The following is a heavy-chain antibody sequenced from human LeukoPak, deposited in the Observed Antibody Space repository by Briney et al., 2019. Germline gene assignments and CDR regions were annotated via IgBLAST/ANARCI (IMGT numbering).Heavy chain of an antibody. CDR1: GYTFTSYG. CDR3: ARSQQLVPAGWFDP. D-gene: IGHD6-13*01. V-gene: IGHV1-18*01. Sequence: ASVKVSCKASGYTFTSYGISWVRQAPGQGLEWMGWISAYNGNTNYAQKLQGRVTMTTDTSTSTAYMELRSLRSDDTAVYYCARSQQLVPAGWFDPWGQGTLVTVSS. CDR2: ISAYNGNT. J-gene: IGHJ5*02.